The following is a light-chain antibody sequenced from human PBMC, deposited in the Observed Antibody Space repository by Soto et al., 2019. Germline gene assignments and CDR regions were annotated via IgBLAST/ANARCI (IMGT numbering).Light chain of an antibody. CDR3: QLYGSSRQT. V-gene: IGKV3-20*01. CDR2: DTS. J-gene: IGKJ4*01. CDR1: QSVNRQV. Sequence: EIVMTQTPGSLSVTQRERVTLSCRASQSVNRQVLWYQHRPGQAPRLLIYDTSARAAGIPARFSGSGSGTDFTLTISRLEPEDFAVYYCQLYGSSRQTFGGGTKVDIK.